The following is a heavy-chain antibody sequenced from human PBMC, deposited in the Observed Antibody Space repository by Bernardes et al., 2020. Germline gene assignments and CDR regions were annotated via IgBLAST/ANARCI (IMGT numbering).Heavy chain of an antibody. Sequence: GSLRLSCAASGFTFSSYSMNWVRQAPGKGLEWVSSISSSSSYIYYADSVKGRFTISRDNAKNSLYLQMNSLRAEDTAVYYCATMGDYYDSSGYYYGYWGQGTLVTVSS. CDR2: ISSSSSYI. J-gene: IGHJ4*02. V-gene: IGHV3-21*01. CDR1: GFTFSSYS. CDR3: ATMGDYYDSSGYYYGY. D-gene: IGHD3-22*01.